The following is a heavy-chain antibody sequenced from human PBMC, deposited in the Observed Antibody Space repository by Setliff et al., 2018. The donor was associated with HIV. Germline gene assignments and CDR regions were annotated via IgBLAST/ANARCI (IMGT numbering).Heavy chain of an antibody. D-gene: IGHD6-13*01. V-gene: IGHV4-59*11. J-gene: IGHJ4*02. CDR2: IHYSGST. CDR3: ARERLVAAAGRGVFDY. Sequence: SETLSLTCTVSGGSISNHYWGWIRQPPGKGLEFIGNIHYSGSTDYNPSLKSRVTISLDTSKNQFSLKLSSVTAADTAVYYCARERLVAAAGRGVFDYWGQGTLVTVSS. CDR1: GGSISNHY.